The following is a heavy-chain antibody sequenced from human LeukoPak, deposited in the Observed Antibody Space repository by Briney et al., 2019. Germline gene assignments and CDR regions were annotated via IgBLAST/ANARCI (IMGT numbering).Heavy chain of an antibody. Sequence: QPGGSLRLSCAASGFTFSSYAMSCVRQAPGKGLEWVSSISGSGDNTCYADSVKDRFSISRDNSKTTVSLQMNSLRAEDTAVYYCAKGRGTAVTSAANYWGQGTLVTVSS. V-gene: IGHV3-23*01. CDR3: AKGRGTAVTSAANY. D-gene: IGHD4-17*01. CDR2: ISGSGDNT. J-gene: IGHJ4*02. CDR1: GFTFSSYA.